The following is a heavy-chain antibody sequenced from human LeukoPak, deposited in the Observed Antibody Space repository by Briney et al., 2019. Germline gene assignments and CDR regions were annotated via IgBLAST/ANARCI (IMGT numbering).Heavy chain of an antibody. Sequence: PSETLSLTCAVYGGSFSGYYWSWIRQPPGKGLEWIGEINHSGSTNYNPSLKSRVTISVDTSKNQFSLKLSSVTAADTAVYYRARSRFDSLRRSARLPDYWGQGTLATVSS. D-gene: IGHD3-10*01. V-gene: IGHV4-34*01. J-gene: IGHJ4*02. CDR1: GGSFSGYY. CDR2: INHSGST. CDR3: ARSRFDSLRRSARLPDY.